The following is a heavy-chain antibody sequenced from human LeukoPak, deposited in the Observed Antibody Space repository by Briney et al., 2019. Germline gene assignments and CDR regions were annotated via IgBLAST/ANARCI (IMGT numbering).Heavy chain of an antibody. CDR1: GFTFSNFG. D-gene: IGHD3-16*02. V-gene: IGHV3-30*02. J-gene: IGHJ4*02. CDR3: AKDNRYDYVWGYYRPNDY. CDR2: IRSDGSNK. Sequence: GGSLRLSCAASGFTFSNFGMYWVRQAAGKGLEWVAFIRSDGSNKYYADSVKGRFTISRDNSKNTLYLQMISPRAEDTAVYYCAKDNRYDYVWGYYRPNDYWGQGTLVTVSS.